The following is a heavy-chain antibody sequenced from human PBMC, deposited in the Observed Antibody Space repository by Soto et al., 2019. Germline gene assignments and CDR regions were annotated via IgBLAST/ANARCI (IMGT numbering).Heavy chain of an antibody. CDR2: INFSGNT. CDR3: ARESDFSGRFGVWYFDL. D-gene: IGHD6-19*01. CDR1: DDSMGGHY. Sequence: QVRPQESGPGLVKPSDTMSLTCTISDDSMGGHYWSWIRQPAGKRLEWIGRINFSGNTNINPSLESRVTISVDASRKQLYLRLNSLTAGDSAVYFCARESDFSGRFGVWYFDLWGRGTLVTVSS. V-gene: IGHV4-4*07. J-gene: IGHJ2*01.